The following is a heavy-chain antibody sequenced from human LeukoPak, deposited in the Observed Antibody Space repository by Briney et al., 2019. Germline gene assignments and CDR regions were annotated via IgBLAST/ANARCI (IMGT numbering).Heavy chain of an antibody. D-gene: IGHD2-21*01. Sequence: PGGSLRLSCAASGFSFNNYAMSWVRQAPGKGLEWVDRIKPKTDGETTEYAAPVKGRFSISRDDSKNMLYLQMNSLKTEDTAVYYCITPPPYSAQGGQGTLVTVSS. CDR1: GFSFNNYA. V-gene: IGHV3-15*01. J-gene: IGHJ4*02. CDR2: IKPKTDGETT. CDR3: ITPPPYSAQ.